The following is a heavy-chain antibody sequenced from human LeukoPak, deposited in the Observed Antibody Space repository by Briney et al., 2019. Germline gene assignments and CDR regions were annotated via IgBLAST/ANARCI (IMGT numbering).Heavy chain of an antibody. Sequence: GGSLRLSCAASGFTFSSYAMSWVRQAPGKGLEWVSAISGSGGSTYYADSVKGRFTISRDNSKNTLYLQMNSLRAEDTAVYYFVGKVTGSGSYYPPDFDYWGQGTLVTVSS. V-gene: IGHV3-23*01. CDR3: VGKVTGSGSYYPPDFDY. CDR1: GFTFSSYA. CDR2: ISGSGGST. J-gene: IGHJ4*02. D-gene: IGHD3-10*01.